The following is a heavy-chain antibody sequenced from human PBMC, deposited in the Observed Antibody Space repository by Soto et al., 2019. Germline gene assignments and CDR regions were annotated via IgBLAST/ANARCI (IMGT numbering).Heavy chain of an antibody. CDR3: GRTSFTRPYYAMDV. CDR1: GGTFNNYA. J-gene: IGHJ6*02. V-gene: IGHV1-69*12. CDR2: IIPVFGTV. D-gene: IGHD2-21*01. Sequence: QVQLVQSGAEVKKPGSSVKVSCKASGGTFNNYAFGWVRQAPGQGLEWMGGIIPVFGTVNNAEKFQGRVTITADESTSTAFMEVSNLRSEDSAVYYWGRTSFTRPYYAMDVWGQGTTVSVSS.